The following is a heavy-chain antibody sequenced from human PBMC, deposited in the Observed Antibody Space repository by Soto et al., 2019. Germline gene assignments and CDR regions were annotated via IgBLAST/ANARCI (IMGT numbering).Heavy chain of an antibody. Sequence: QVQLVESGGGVVQPGRSLRLSCAASGFSFSSYGMHWARQAPGKGLEWVAVIWYDGDNKYYADSVRGRFTISRDNSKNTLYLQMSSLRADDTAAYYCARDRGGSSSHGVDYWGQGTLVTVSS. D-gene: IGHD6-13*01. CDR3: ARDRGGSSSHGVDY. CDR2: IWYDGDNK. CDR1: GFSFSSYG. J-gene: IGHJ4*02. V-gene: IGHV3-33*01.